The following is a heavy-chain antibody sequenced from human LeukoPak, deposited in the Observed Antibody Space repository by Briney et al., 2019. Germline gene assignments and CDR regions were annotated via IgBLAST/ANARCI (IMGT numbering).Heavy chain of an antibody. D-gene: IGHD3-3*01. J-gene: IGHJ5*02. V-gene: IGHV4-39*07. CDR2: IYYSGST. CDR3: ARDANYDSWSGYSINWFDP. Sequence: PSETLSLTCTVSGGSISSSSYYWGWIRQPPGKGLEWIGSIYYSGSTYYNPSVKSRFTISVDTSKNQFSLKLSSVTAADTAVYYCARDANYDSWSGYSINWFDPWGQGTLVTVSS. CDR1: GGSISSSSYY.